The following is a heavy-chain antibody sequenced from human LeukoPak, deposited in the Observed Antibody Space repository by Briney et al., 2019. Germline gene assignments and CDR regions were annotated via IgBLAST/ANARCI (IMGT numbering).Heavy chain of an antibody. CDR3: ARDGSKYCSGGSCYSLDY. V-gene: IGHV1-18*01. Sequence: ASVKVSCKASGYTFTIYGISWVRQAPGQGLEWMGWISAYNGNTNYAQKLQGRVTMTTDTSTSTAYMELRSLRSDDTAVYYCARDGSKYCSGGSCYSLDYWGQGTLVTVSS. D-gene: IGHD2-15*01. CDR2: ISAYNGNT. J-gene: IGHJ4*02. CDR1: GYTFTIYG.